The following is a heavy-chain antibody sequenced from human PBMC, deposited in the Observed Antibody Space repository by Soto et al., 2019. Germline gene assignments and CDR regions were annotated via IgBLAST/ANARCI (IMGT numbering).Heavy chain of an antibody. V-gene: IGHV4-31*03. CDR1: GAALNSGDYY. J-gene: IGHJ5*02. D-gene: IGHD2-21*01. Sequence: PSETLSLTCSVSGAALNSGDYYWSWIRQVPGKGLEWIGHIYVTGAVDYNPSLRDRITISQDTSERQFSLNLRLVTAADTAVYYCAGLRIATNNYKWFDPWGQGTLATVSS. CDR2: IYVTGAV. CDR3: AGLRIATNNYKWFDP.